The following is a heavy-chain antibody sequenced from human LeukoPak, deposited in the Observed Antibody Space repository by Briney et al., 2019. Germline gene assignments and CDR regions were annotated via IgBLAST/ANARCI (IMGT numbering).Heavy chain of an antibody. J-gene: IGHJ5*02. D-gene: IGHD3-3*01. CDR2: ILLDGDMK. Sequence: PGGSLRLSCAASGFTFSRYWMSWVRQAPGKGLEWVGVILLDGDMKYYADSVKGRFTISRDNSKNTLYLQMNSLRAEDTAVYYCARERERFFNLWGQGTLVTVSS. V-gene: IGHV3-30*03. CDR3: ARERERFFNL. CDR1: GFTFSRYW.